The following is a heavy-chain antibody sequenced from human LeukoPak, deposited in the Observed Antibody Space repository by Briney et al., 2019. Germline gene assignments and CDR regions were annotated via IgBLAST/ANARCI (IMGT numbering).Heavy chain of an antibody. Sequence: PSETLSLTCAVYGGSFSGYYWSWIRQPPGKGLEWIGEINHSGSTNYNPSLKSRVTISVDTSKNQFSLKLSSVTAADTAVNYCARGKVAKGYYYYYGMDVWGKGTTVTVSS. CDR1: GGSFSGYY. CDR2: INHSGST. V-gene: IGHV4-34*01. D-gene: IGHD5-12*01. CDR3: ARGKVAKGYYYYYGMDV. J-gene: IGHJ6*04.